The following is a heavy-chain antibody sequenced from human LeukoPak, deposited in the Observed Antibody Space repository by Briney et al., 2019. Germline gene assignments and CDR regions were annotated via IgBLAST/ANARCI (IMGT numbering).Heavy chain of an antibody. D-gene: IGHD5-12*01. CDR2: IFYSGST. CDR1: GASISSSSYY. J-gene: IGHJ1*01. V-gene: IGHV4-39*07. Sequence: PSETLSLTCTVSGASISSSSYYWGWIRQPPGRGLEWIGSIFYSGSTYYNPSIKSRVTISVDTSKNQFSLKLSSVTAADTAVYYCARAQVASRIRLEHWGQGILVTVSS. CDR3: ARAQVASRIRLEH.